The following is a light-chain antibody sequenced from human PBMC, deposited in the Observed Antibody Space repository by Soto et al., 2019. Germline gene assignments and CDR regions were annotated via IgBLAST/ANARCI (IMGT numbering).Light chain of an antibody. CDR3: QQYDSWPPIT. CDR1: QSISGH. J-gene: IGKJ2*01. V-gene: IGKV3-15*01. CDR2: GAS. Sequence: EIVMTQSPVTLSVSPGERAALSCRASQSISGHLAWYQQKPGQAPRLLIYGASARPTGVPTRFGGSGSGTDFTLTISRVQSDDEDVYYCQQYDSWPPITFGQGTKVDIK.